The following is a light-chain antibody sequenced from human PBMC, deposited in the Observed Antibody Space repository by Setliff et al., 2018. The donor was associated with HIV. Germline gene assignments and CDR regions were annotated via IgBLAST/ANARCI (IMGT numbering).Light chain of an antibody. CDR3: ASWDASLNGRGV. CDR2: SDN. CDR1: SSNTGSNV. V-gene: IGLV1-44*01. J-gene: IGLJ3*02. Sequence: QSVLTQPPSASGTPGQKVTISCSRSSSNTGSNVVNWYQHVPGTAPKLLIYSDNQRASGIPDRFSASKSGTSASLAINVLQPEDEADYDCASWDASLNGRGVFGGGTKVTVL.